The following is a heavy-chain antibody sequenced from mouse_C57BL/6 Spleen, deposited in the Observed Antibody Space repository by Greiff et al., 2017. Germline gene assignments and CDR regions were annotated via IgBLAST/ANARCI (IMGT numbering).Heavy chain of an antibody. CDR3: ARPITTVVEDYAMDY. CDR1: GYAFSSSW. Sequence: QVQLQQSGPELVKPGASVKISCKASGYAFSSSWMNWVKQRPGKGLEWIGRIYPGDGDTNYNGKFTGKATLTADKSSSTAYMQLSSLTSEDSAVYFCARPITTVVEDYAMDYWGQGTSVTVSS. CDR2: IYPGDGDT. D-gene: IGHD1-1*01. J-gene: IGHJ4*01. V-gene: IGHV1-82*01.